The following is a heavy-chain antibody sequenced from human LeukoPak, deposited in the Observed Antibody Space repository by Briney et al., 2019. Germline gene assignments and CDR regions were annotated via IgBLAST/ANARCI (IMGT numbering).Heavy chain of an antibody. CDR2: ISSNGGST. CDR3: MKGNNYDSSGYQFDY. CDR1: GFTFRSYV. V-gene: IGHV3-64D*06. J-gene: IGHJ4*02. Sequence: GGSLRLSCSVSGFTFRSYVMYWVRQAPGKGLEYVSVISSNGGSTNYADSVKGRFTISRDNSKNTLYLQMSSLRAEDTAVYYCMKGNNYDSSGYQFDYWGQGTLVTVSS. D-gene: IGHD3-22*01.